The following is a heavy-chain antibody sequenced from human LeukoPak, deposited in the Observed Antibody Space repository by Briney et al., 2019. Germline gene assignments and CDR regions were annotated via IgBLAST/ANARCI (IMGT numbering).Heavy chain of an antibody. V-gene: IGHV4-39*07. J-gene: IGHJ4*02. D-gene: IGHD3-22*01. CDR3: ARVARYYYDSSGYYYVDH. Sequence: SETLSLTCTVSGVSISSSNSYWGWIRQPPGKGLEWIGSIYYSGNTYYNPSLKSRVTISVDTSKNQFSLKLSSVTAADTAVYYCARVARYYYDSSGYYYVDHWGQGTLVTVSS. CDR2: IYYSGNT. CDR1: GVSISSSNSY.